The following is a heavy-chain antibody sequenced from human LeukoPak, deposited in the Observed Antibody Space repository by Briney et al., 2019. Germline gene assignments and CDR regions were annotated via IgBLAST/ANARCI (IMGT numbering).Heavy chain of an antibody. D-gene: IGHD6-19*01. J-gene: IGHJ3*02. V-gene: IGHV3-21*01. CDR1: GFTFSSYS. Sequence: GGSLRLSCAASGFTFSSYSMNWVRQAPGKGLEWVSAISSSSSYIYYADSVKGRFTISRDNAKDSLYLQMSRLRAEDTAVYYCGRGGSSASYIMKGAFDIWGQGTMVTVSS. CDR3: GRGGSSASYIMKGAFDI. CDR2: ISSSSSYI.